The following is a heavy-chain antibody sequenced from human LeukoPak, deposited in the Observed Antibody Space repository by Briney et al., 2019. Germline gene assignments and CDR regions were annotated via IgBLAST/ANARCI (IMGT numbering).Heavy chain of an antibody. Sequence: GGSLRLSCAASGFTFSSYGMHWVRQAPGKGLEWVAFIRYDGSNKYYADSVKGRFTISRDNSKNTLYLQMNSLRAEDTAVYYCAKDLRTITMVRGVMNYWGQGTLVTVSS. CDR1: GFTFSSYG. CDR3: AKDLRTITMVRGVMNY. CDR2: IRYDGSNK. V-gene: IGHV3-30*02. D-gene: IGHD3-10*01. J-gene: IGHJ4*02.